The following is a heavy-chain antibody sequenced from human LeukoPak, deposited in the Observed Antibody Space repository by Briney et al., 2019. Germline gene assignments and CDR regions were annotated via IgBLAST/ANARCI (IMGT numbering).Heavy chain of an antibody. Sequence: SETLSLTCTVSGGSISSYYWIWIRQPPGKGLEWIGYIYYSGSTNYNPSLKSRVTISVDTSKNQFSLKLSSVTAADTAVYYCARGGLYYGSGSLYYFDYWGQGTLVTVSS. CDR2: IYYSGST. D-gene: IGHD3-10*01. J-gene: IGHJ4*02. CDR1: GGSISSYY. V-gene: IGHV4-59*01. CDR3: ARGGLYYGSGSLYYFDY.